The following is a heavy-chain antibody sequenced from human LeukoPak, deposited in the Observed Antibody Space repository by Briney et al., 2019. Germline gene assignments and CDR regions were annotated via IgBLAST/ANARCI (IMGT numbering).Heavy chain of an antibody. CDR3: ARPRFPYYRLSGPDYYYMDV. D-gene: IGHD2-21*01. Sequence: SVKVSCKASGYTFTSYGISWVRQAPGQGLEWMGGIIPIFGTTNYAQKFQGRVTITADKSTTTVYMELSSLRSEDTAVYYCARPRFPYYRLSGPDYYYMDVWGKGTTVTVSS. J-gene: IGHJ6*03. CDR1: GYTFTSYG. CDR2: IIPIFGTT. V-gene: IGHV1-69*06.